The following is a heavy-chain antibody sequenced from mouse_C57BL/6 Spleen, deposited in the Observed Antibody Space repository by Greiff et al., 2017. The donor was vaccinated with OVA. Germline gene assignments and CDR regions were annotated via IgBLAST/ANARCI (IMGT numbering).Heavy chain of an antibody. CDR3: AREGDIYYEGYYFDY. CDR2: ISYDGSN. V-gene: IGHV3-6*01. J-gene: IGHJ2*01. CDR1: GYSITSGYY. D-gene: IGHD2-4*01. Sequence: EVQLQQSGPGLVKPSQSLSLTCSVTGYSITSGYYWNWIRQFPGNKLEWMGYISYDGSNNYNPSLKNRISITRDTSKNQFFLKLNSVTTEDTATYYCAREGDIYYEGYYFDYWGQGTTLTVSS.